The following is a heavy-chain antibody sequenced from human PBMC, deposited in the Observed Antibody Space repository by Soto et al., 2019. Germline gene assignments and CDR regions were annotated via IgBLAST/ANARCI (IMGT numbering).Heavy chain of an antibody. CDR1: GFTFSSYA. Sequence: GGSLRLSCAASGFTFSSYAMSWVRQAPGKGLEWVSSVDPDGVTTYYADSVKGRFTISRDNSKNTLYLQINSLRAEDTAVYYCARAPPGLYNTMTGRNWFDPWGQGTRFTVSS. V-gene: IGHV3-23*01. J-gene: IGHJ5*02. D-gene: IGHD3-22*01. CDR2: VDPDGVTT. CDR3: ARAPPGLYNTMTGRNWFDP.